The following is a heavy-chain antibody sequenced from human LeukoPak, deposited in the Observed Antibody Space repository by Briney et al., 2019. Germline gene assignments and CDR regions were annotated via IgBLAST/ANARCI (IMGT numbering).Heavy chain of an antibody. CDR1: GFTFSSYS. D-gene: IGHD1-1*01. CDR2: ISSTSNYI. V-gene: IGHV3-21*01. J-gene: IGHJ4*02. CDR3: ARETGTASTLGY. Sequence: GGSLRLSCAASGFTFSSYSMNWVRQAPGKGLEWVSSISSTSNYIYYADSVKGRFTISRDNAKTSLYLQMNSLRAEDTAVYYCARETGTASTLGYWGQGTLVTVSS.